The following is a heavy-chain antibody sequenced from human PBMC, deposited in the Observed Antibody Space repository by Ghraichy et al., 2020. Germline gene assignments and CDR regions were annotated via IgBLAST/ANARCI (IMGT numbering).Heavy chain of an antibody. CDR1: GGSISSGGYS. CDR3: ARVRRDDYGDYVGDFDY. Sequence: LRLSCTVSGGSISSGGYSWSWIRQPPGKGLEWIGYIYHSGSTYYNPSLKSRVTISVDRSKNQFSLKLSSVTAAETAVYYCARVRRDDYGDYVGDFDYWGQGTLVTVSS. D-gene: IGHD4-17*01. J-gene: IGHJ4*02. V-gene: IGHV4-30-2*01. CDR2: IYHSGST.